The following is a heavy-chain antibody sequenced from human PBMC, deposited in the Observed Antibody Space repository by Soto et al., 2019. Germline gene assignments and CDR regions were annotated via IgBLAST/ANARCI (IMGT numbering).Heavy chain of an antibody. CDR3: ARDRDVYYYYGMDV. J-gene: IGHJ6*02. V-gene: IGHV3-30-3*01. Sequence: QVQLVESGGGVVQPGRSLRLSCAASGFTFSSYAMHCVRQAPGKGLEWVAVISYDGSNKYYADSVKGRFTISRDNSKNPLYMQMNSLRAEDTAVYYCARDRDVYYYYGMDVWGQGTTVTVSS. CDR1: GFTFSSYA. CDR2: ISYDGSNK.